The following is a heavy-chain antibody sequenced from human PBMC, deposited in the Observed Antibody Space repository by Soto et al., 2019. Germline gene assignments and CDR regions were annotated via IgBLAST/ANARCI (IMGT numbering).Heavy chain of an antibody. J-gene: IGHJ4*02. V-gene: IGHV4-59*13. CDR2: KYYSGIS. D-gene: IGHD1-26*01. CDR3: VREDMSGTYYFDA. Sequence: WTWIRQPPGKGLEWIGYKYYSGISNYNPSLQSRVTISVDTSKNQFSLRLTSVTAADTAVYFCVREDMSGTYYFDAWGQGALVTLSS.